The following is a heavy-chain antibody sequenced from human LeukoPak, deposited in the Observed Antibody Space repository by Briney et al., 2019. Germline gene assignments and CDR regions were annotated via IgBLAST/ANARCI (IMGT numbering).Heavy chain of an antibody. V-gene: IGHV3-23*01. CDR3: AKNPRLEGWIYFDS. CDR1: GFTFSSYS. J-gene: IGHJ4*02. D-gene: IGHD1-1*01. Sequence: GGSLRLSCAASGFTFSSYSMSWVRQAPGKGLEWVSSISGSGGRIDYADSVKGRFTISRDNSKNTLSLQMTSLTAEDTAVYYCAKNPRLEGWIYFDSWGQGVLVTVSS. CDR2: ISGSGGRI.